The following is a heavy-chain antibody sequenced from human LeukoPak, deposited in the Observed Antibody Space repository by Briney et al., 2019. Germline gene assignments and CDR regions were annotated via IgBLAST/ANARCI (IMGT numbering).Heavy chain of an antibody. V-gene: IGHV3-48*03. CDR2: ISSSSSTI. D-gene: IGHD2-8*01. CDR1: GFTFSSYE. CDR3: ARDGMVYAKGNYFDL. J-gene: IGHJ2*01. Sequence: GGSLRLSCAASGFTFSSYEMNWVRQAPGKGLEWVSYISSSSSTIYYADSVKGRFTISRDNSKNTLYLQMNSLRPEDTAVYFCARDGMVYAKGNYFDLWGRGTLVTVSS.